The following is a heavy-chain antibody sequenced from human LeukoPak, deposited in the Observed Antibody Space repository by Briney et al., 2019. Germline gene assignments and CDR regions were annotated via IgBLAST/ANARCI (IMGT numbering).Heavy chain of an antibody. CDR3: ARGRTYYYGSGSPKSFDY. D-gene: IGHD3-10*01. CDR1: GGSISSYY. J-gene: IGHJ4*02. V-gene: IGHV4-4*07. Sequence: SETLSLTCTVSGGSISSYYWSWIRQPAGKGLEWIGRIYTSGSTNYNPSLKSRVTMSVDTSKNQFSLKLSSVTAADTAVYYCARGRTYYYGSGSPKSFDYWGQGTLVTVSS. CDR2: IYTSGST.